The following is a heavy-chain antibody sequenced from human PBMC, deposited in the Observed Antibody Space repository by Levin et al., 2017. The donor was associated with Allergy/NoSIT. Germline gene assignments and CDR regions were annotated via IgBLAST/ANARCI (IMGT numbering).Heavy chain of an antibody. Sequence: SLKISCAASGFTFDDYAMHWVRQAPGKGLEWVSGISWNSGSIGYADSVKGRFTISRDNAKNSLYLQMNSLRAEDTALYYCAKGEARGYSYGFIDYWGQGTLVTVSS. J-gene: IGHJ4*02. CDR1: GFTFDDYA. CDR3: AKGEARGYSYGFIDY. D-gene: IGHD5-18*01. CDR2: ISWNSGSI. V-gene: IGHV3-9*01.